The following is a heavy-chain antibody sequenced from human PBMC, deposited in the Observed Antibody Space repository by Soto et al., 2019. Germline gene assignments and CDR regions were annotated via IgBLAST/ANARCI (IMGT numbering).Heavy chain of an antibody. J-gene: IGHJ4*02. CDR1: GYSFTTSG. V-gene: IGHV1-18*03. CDR2: ISTYNGNT. Sequence: QAQLVQSGAEVKEPGASVKVSCKASGYSFTTSGITWVRQAPGQGLEWMGWISTYNGNTNYTQKLQDRVTLTTDTSTSTAYMELRRLRSDDVGVCYCARRLYGDYHYWGQGTLVTVAS. CDR3: ARRLYGDYHY. D-gene: IGHD4-17*01.